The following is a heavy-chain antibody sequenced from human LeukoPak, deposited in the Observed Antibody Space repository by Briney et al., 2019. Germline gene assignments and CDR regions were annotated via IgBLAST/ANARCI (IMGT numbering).Heavy chain of an antibody. CDR1: GLTFSTYA. V-gene: IGHV3-23*01. CDR2: ISGSGGYT. CDR3: ATAPFDNYYYYMCV. J-gene: IGHJ6*03. Sequence: PGGSLRLSCAASGLTFSTYAMIWVRQAPGKGLEWVSAISGSGGYTYYADSVKGRFTISRDNSKNTLYLQMDSLRAEDTAVYYCATAPFDNYYYYMCVWGKGTTVTVSS.